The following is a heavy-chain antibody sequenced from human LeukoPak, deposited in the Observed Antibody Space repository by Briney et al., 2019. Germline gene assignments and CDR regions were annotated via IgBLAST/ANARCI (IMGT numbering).Heavy chain of an antibody. CDR2: ISYSGNT. CDR3: ARHRYYYDSSGYYAKSYYFDY. J-gene: IGHJ4*02. V-gene: IGHV4-59*08. D-gene: IGHD3-22*01. Sequence: SETLSLTCTVSADSISSYYWSWIRQPPGKGLEWIGYISYSGNTNYNPSLKSRVTISVDTSKNQFSLKLSSVTAADTAVYYCARHRYYYDSSGYYAKSYYFDYWGQGTLVTGSS. CDR1: ADSISSYY.